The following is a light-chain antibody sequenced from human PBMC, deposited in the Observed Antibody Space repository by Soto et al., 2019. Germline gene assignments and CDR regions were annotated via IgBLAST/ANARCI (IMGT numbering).Light chain of an antibody. J-gene: IGLJ1*01. CDR3: CSFAGSYTSYV. Sequence: QSALTQPRSVSGSPAQSVTISCTGTTNYVSWYQQHPGKAPKVIIYDVFTRASGVPDRFSGSKSGNTASLTISGLQAEDEAEYYCCSFAGSYTSYVFGTGTKVTVL. CDR1: TNY. V-gene: IGLV2-11*01. CDR2: DVF.